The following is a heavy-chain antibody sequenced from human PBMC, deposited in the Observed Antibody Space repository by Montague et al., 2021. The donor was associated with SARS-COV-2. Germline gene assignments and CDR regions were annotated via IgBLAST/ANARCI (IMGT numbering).Heavy chain of an antibody. J-gene: IGHJ4*02. CDR2: IYSGGSST. Sequence: SLRLSCAASGFTFSRYAMSWFRQAPGKGLEWVSVIYSGGSSTYYADSVKGRFTISRDNSKNTLYLQMNSLRAEDTAVYYCAKSRGIRYDSSGYYYPLDYWGQGTLVTVSS. D-gene: IGHD3-22*01. CDR3: AKSRGIRYDSSGYYYPLDY. V-gene: IGHV3-23*03. CDR1: GFTFSRYA.